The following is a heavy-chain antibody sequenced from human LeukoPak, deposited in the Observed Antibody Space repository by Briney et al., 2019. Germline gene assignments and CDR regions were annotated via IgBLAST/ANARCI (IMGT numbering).Heavy chain of an antibody. J-gene: IGHJ4*02. V-gene: IGHV3-30-3*02. CDR1: GFTFSSFP. CDR2: ISSDGSNK. D-gene: IGHD5-12*01. Sequence: GGSLRLSCAASGFTFSSFPMHWVRQAPGKGLEWVAVISSDGSNKYYADSVKGRFTISRDNSKNTLYLQMNSLRAEDTAVYYCAKKGLYWGQGTLVTVSS. CDR3: AKKGLY.